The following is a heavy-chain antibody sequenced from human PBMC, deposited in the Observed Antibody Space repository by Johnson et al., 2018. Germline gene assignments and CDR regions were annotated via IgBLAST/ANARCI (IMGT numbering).Heavy chain of an antibody. CDR1: GYTFIDYY. J-gene: IGHJ6*04. V-gene: IGHV1-46*01. CDR2: INPSGGST. D-gene: IGHD1-1*01. CDR3: ARGYGQLSSYGMDV. Sequence: QVQLVQSGAEVKKPGASXTVSCKASGYTFIDYYIHWVRQAPGQGLEWMGIINPSGGSTTYAQKFQGRVSMARDTSTSTVYMELSSLRSEDTAVYYCARGYGQLSSYGMDVWGKGTAVTVSS.